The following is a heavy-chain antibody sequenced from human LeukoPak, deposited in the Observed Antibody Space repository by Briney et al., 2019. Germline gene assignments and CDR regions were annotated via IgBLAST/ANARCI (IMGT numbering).Heavy chain of an antibody. V-gene: IGHV1-18*01. D-gene: IGHD3-22*01. CDR1: GYTFTSYG. CDR3: ARRVVVVIKGYYYYYGMDV. Sequence: ASVKVSCKASGYTFTSYGISWVRQAPGQGLEWMGWISAYNGNTNYAQKLQGRVTMTTDTSTSTAYMELWSLRSDDTAVYYCARRVVVVIKGYYYYYGMDVWGQGTTVTVSS. CDR2: ISAYNGNT. J-gene: IGHJ6*02.